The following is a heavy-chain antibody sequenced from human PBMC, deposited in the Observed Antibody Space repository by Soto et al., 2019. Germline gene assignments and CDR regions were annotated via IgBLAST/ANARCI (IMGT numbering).Heavy chain of an antibody. CDR3: VRDGRSCWNFDA. CDR2: VRQDGSQK. D-gene: IGHD6-19*01. Sequence: GGSLRLSCEASGFTFSSYWMSWVRQAPGKGLEWVANVRQDGSQKFLVDSVKGRFTISRDNAKNSMYLQMNSLRAEDTAVYYWVRDGRSCWNFDAWGQGTLVTVSS. CDR1: GFTFSSYW. V-gene: IGHV3-7*01. J-gene: IGHJ4*02.